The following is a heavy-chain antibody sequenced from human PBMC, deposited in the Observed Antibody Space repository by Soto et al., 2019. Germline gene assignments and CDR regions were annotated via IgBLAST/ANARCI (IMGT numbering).Heavy chain of an antibody. CDR3: ARIGMDYGGNDFDL. CDR2: MNPNSGNT. CDR1: GYTFTSYN. Sequence: QVQLVQSGAEVKKPGASVKVSCKASGYTFTSYNINWVRQATGQGLEWMGWMNPNSGNTGYAQKFQGRVTMTRNTSISTAYMELSSLRSEDTAVYYCARIGMDYGGNDFDLWGRGTLVTVSS. V-gene: IGHV1-8*01. D-gene: IGHD4-17*01. J-gene: IGHJ2*01.